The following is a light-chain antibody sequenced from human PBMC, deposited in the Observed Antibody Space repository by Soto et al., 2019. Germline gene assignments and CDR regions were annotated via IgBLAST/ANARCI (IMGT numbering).Light chain of an antibody. V-gene: IGLV1-40*01. CDR3: QSYDSSLSGSV. CDR1: SSNIGAGYD. Sequence: QSVLTQPPSVCGAPGQRVTISCTGSSSNIGAGYDVHWYQQLPGTAPKLLIYGNSNRPSGVPDRFSGSKSGTSASLAITGLQAEDEADYYCQSYDSSLSGSVFGGVTKLTVL. J-gene: IGLJ2*01. CDR2: GNS.